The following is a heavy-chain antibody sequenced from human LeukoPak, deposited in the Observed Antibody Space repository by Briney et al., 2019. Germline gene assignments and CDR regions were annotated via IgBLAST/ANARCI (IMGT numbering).Heavy chain of an antibody. V-gene: IGHV1-3*01. D-gene: IGHD1-1*01. CDR2: INAGNGNT. CDR3: ARDQFSATGGFDY. CDR1: GYTFTSYA. Sequence: ASVKVSCKASGYTFTSYAMHWVRQAPGQRLEWMGWINAGNGNTKYSQKFQGRVTITRDTSASTAYMELSSLRSEDTAVYYCARDQFSATGGFDYWGQGTLVTVSS. J-gene: IGHJ4*02.